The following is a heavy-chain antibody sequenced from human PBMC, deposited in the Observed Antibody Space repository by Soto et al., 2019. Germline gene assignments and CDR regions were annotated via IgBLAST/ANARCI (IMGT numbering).Heavy chain of an antibody. J-gene: IGHJ3*02. CDR1: GYTFTGYY. Sequence: QVPLVQSGAEVKKPGASVKVSCKASGYTFTGYYMHWVRQAPGQGLEWMGWINPNSGGTNYAQKFQGWVTMTRDTSISTAYMELSRLRSDDTAVYYCARQYYYDSSGYPSDAFDIWGQGTMVTVSS. CDR3: ARQYYYDSSGYPSDAFDI. CDR2: INPNSGGT. V-gene: IGHV1-2*04. D-gene: IGHD3-22*01.